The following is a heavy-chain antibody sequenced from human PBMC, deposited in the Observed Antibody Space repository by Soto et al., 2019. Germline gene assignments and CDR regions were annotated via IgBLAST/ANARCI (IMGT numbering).Heavy chain of an antibody. CDR3: ARITVYRYSGSESTDY. D-gene: IGHD1-26*01. V-gene: IGHV4-34*01. Sequence: SETLSLTCAVYGGSFSGYYWSWIRQPPGKGLEWIGEINHSGSTNYNPSLKSRVTISVDTSKNQFSLKLSSVTAADTAVYYCARITVYRYSGSESTDYWGQGTLVTVSS. CDR1: GGSFSGYY. J-gene: IGHJ4*02. CDR2: INHSGST.